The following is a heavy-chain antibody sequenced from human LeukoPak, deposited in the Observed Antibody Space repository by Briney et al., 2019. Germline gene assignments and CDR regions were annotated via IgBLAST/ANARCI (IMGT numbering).Heavy chain of an antibody. CDR2: ISGSGDDT. D-gene: IGHD3-10*01. J-gene: IGHJ4*02. CDR1: GFTFSNYA. Sequence: PGGSLRLSCAASGFTFSNYAMNWVRQAPGKGLEWVSAISGSGDDTYYPDSVKGRFTISRDNSKNMLYLQMNSLRAEDTAVYYCAKRPYDSGSYYNDYWGQGTLVIVSS. V-gene: IGHV3-23*01. CDR3: AKRPYDSGSYYNDY.